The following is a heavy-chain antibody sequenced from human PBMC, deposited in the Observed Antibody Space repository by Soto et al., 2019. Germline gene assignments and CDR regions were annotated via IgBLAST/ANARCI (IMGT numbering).Heavy chain of an antibody. D-gene: IGHD3-10*01. Sequence: EVQLVESGGGLVQPGGSLRLSCAASGFTFGSYWMSWVRQAPGKGLEWLATIHMDGREKKYVDTVKGRFTLSGANAKMSLYLQMYSLRAEVTAVYYWARVSGYGSVSSVNHYLDYGGHGALVTVSS. J-gene: IGHJ4*01. CDR1: GFTFGSYW. CDR2: IHMDGREK. V-gene: IGHV3-7*01. CDR3: ARVSGYGSVSSVNHYLDY.